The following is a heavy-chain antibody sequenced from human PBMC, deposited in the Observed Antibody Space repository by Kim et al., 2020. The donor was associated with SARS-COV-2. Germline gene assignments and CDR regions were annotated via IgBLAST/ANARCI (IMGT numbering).Heavy chain of an antibody. CDR2: IIPIFGTA. CDR1: GGTFSSYA. Sequence: SVKVSCKASGGTFSSYAISWVRQAPGQGLEWMGGIIPIFGTANYAQKFQGRVTITADESTSTAYMELSSLRSEDTAVYYCARKGGVGYYGSGSYYLSWGQGTLVTVSS. D-gene: IGHD3-10*01. V-gene: IGHV1-69*13. CDR3: ARKGGVGYYGSGSYYLS. J-gene: IGHJ5*02.